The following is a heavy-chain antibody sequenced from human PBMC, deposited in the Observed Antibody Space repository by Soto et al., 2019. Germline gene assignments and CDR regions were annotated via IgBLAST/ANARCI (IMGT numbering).Heavy chain of an antibody. Sequence: GSLRRSGAASGCTFSGSAMHWVRQASGKGLDRVGRIRRKANSYATAYAASVKGRFTISRDDSKKTEYLQMNSLKTADTAVYPCTPGAVSSRWGYWGQRTLVTVSS. J-gene: IGHJ4*02. D-gene: IGHD6-13*01. CDR3: TPGAVSSRWGY. CDR2: IRRKANSYAT. V-gene: IGHV3-73*01. CDR1: GCTFSGSA.